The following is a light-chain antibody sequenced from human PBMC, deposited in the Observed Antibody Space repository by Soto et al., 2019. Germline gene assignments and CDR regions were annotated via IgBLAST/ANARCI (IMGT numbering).Light chain of an antibody. J-gene: IGKJ1*01. Sequence: EIVMTQSPATLSVSPGESATLSCWASQSVTGDLAWYQQQPGQAPRLFIYRASMRATCIPARFSGSGSGTEFTLTISSLQSEDFAVYYCQQYDKWPWTFGQGTKVEI. CDR1: QSVTGD. CDR3: QQYDKWPWT. V-gene: IGKV3-15*01. CDR2: RAS.